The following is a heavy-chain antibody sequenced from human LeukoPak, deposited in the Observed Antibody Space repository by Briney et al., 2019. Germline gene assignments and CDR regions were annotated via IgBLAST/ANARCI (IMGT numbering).Heavy chain of an antibody. D-gene: IGHD5-18*01. CDR3: ARLRGYSYGYGDY. CDR1: GFTFSSYS. J-gene: IGHJ4*02. CDR2: ISSSGNTI. Sequence: PGGSLRLSCAASGFTFSSYSMNWVRQAPGKGLEWVSYISSSGNTIDYADSVKGRFTISRDNAKNSLYLQMVSLRAEDTAAYYCARLRGYSYGYGDYWGQGTLVTVSS. V-gene: IGHV3-48*04.